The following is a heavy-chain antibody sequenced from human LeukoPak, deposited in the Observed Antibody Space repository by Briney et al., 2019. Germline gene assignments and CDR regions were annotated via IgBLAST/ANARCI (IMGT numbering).Heavy chain of an antibody. CDR1: GFTFSSYG. CDR3: ARASPLDD. Sequence: PGRSLRLSCAVSGFTFSSYGMHWVRQAPGKGLEWVAVISYDGSNKYYADSVKGRFTVSRDNSKNTLFLQMNSLRTEDTAVYYCARASPLDDWGQGTLVTVSS. J-gene: IGHJ4*02. CDR2: ISYDGSNK. V-gene: IGHV3-30*03.